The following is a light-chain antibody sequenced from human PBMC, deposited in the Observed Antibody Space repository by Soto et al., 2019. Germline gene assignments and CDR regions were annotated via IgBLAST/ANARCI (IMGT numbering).Light chain of an antibody. CDR3: QQYGSTLSWT. Sequence: EIVMSQTPATLSVSPGERATLSSRARQRVSTTLACCQQKPGQAPRLLLYGASTRATGSPDSISGSGSGTDFSLPISRLQPPDFAVYYCQQYGSTLSWTFGQGTKVDIK. CDR1: QRVSTT. V-gene: IGKV3D-15*01. J-gene: IGKJ1*01. CDR2: GAS.